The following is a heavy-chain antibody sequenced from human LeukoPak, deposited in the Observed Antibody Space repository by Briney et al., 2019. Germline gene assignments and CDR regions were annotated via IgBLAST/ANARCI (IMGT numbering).Heavy chain of an antibody. CDR2: IYSGGNT. D-gene: IGHD2-15*01. CDR3: ARRAGEYSHPYDY. Sequence: PSETLSLTCTVSGVSISSSNSWSWVRQAPGKGLEWVSFIYSGGNTHYSDSVKGRFTISRDNSKNTLYLQMNSLRAEDTAIYYCARRAGEYSHPYDYWGQGTLVTVSS. V-gene: IGHV3-53*01. J-gene: IGHJ4*02. CDR1: GVSISSSNS.